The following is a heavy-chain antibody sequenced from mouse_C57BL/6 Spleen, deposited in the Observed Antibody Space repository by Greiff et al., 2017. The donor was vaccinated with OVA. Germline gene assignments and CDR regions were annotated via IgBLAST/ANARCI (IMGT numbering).Heavy chain of an antibody. CDR3: ARSANWEYFDY. CDR1: GFTFSSYG. J-gene: IGHJ2*01. V-gene: IGHV5-6*01. CDR2: ISSGGSYT. Sequence: EVQVVESGGDLVKPGGSLKLSCAASGFTFSSYGMSWVRQTPDKRLEWVATISSGGSYTYYPDSVKGRFTISRDNAKNTLYLQMSSLKSEDTAMYYCARSANWEYFDYWGQGTTLTVSS. D-gene: IGHD4-1*01.